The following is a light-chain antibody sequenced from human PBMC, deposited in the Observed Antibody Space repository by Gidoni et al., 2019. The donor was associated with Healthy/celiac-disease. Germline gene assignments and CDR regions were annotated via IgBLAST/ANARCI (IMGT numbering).Light chain of an antibody. CDR3: SSYTSSSTLVV. Sequence: QSALPQPASVSGSPGQSITIPCTGTSSDVGGYNYVSWYQQQPGKAPKLMIYEVSNRPSGVSNRFSGSKSGNTASLTISGLQAEDEADYYCSSYTSSSTLVVFGGGTKLTVL. J-gene: IGLJ2*01. CDR2: EVS. CDR1: SSDVGGYNY. V-gene: IGLV2-14*01.